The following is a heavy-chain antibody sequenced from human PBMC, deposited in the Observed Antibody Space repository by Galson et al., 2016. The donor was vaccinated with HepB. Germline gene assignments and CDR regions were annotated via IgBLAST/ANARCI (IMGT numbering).Heavy chain of an antibody. CDR3: ARSTYSSGWYSGLFDL. J-gene: IGHJ5*02. D-gene: IGHD6-19*01. CDR2: MNHSGSA. Sequence: ETLSLPCGVHGGSFTAYYWRWIRQAPGKGLEWIGEMNHSGSANYNPPLRSRVTMSVDRSRNQFSLKLSSVTAADTAVYYCARSTYSSGWYSGLFDLWGQGIVVTVSS. V-gene: IGHV4-34*01. CDR1: GGSFTAYY.